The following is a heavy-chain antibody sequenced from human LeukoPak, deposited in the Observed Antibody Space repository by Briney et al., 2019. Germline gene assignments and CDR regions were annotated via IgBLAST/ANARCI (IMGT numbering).Heavy chain of an antibody. J-gene: IGHJ4*02. CDR1: GGSISISTSY. CDR3: ARHGVTTTGYYWD. CDR2: IYYSGST. Sequence: PSETLSLTCTVSGGSISISTSYWGWIRQPPGKGLEWIGSIYYSGSTSYNPSLKSRVTISVDTSKKQFSLKLDSVTAADTAVYYCARHGVTTTGYYWDWGQGTLVTVSS. V-gene: IGHV4-39*01. D-gene: IGHD3-9*01.